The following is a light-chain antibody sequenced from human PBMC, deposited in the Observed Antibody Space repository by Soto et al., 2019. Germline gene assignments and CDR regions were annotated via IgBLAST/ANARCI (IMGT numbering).Light chain of an antibody. CDR1: NSNIGNNH. J-gene: IGLJ3*02. V-gene: IGLV1-51*01. CDR2: DND. CDR3: GTWDSSLSSGGV. Sequence: QSVLTQPPSVSPAPGQRVTISCSGANSNIGNNHVSWYQQLPGAAPKLLIYDNDYRPSGISDRFSGSKSGTSATLAITGLQTGDEAVYYCGTWDSSLSSGGVFGGGTQLTVL.